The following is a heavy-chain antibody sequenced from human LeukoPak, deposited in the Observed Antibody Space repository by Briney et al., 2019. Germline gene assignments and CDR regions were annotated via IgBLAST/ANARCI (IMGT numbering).Heavy chain of an antibody. CDR3: ARDNGDYGHY. CDR2: ISYDGSNK. Sequence: GGSLRLSCAASGFTFSSYAMHWVRQAPGKGLEWVAVISYDGSNKYYADSVKGRFTISRDNSKDTLYLQMNSLRAEDTAVYYCARDNGDYGHYWGQGTLVTVSS. V-gene: IGHV3-30*04. D-gene: IGHD4-17*01. CDR1: GFTFSSYA. J-gene: IGHJ4*02.